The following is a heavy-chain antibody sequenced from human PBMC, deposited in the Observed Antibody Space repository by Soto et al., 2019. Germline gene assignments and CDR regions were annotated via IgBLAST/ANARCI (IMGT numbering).Heavy chain of an antibody. J-gene: IGHJ3*02. V-gene: IGHV3-15*07. Sequence: GGSLRLSCAASGFTFSNAWMNWVRQAPGKGLEWVGRIKSKTDGGTTDYAAPVKGRFTISRDDSKNTLYLQMNSLKTEDTAVYYCTTGLVKHYYDSSGYYYPIMAFDIWGQGTMVTVSS. CDR1: GFTFSNAW. D-gene: IGHD3-22*01. CDR2: IKSKTDGGTT. CDR3: TTGLVKHYYDSSGYYYPIMAFDI.